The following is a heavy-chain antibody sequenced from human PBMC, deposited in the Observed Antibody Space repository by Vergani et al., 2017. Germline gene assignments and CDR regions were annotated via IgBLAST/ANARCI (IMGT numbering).Heavy chain of an antibody. D-gene: IGHD3-10*01. CDR3: ARGPMVRGVIITDDAFDI. CDR2: INHSGST. J-gene: IGHJ3*02. V-gene: IGHV4-39*07. CDR1: GGSISSNNYY. Sequence: QVQLQESGPGLVKPSQTLSLTCTVSGGSISSNNYYWSWIRQPPGKGLEWIGEINHSGSTNYNPSLKSRVTISVDTSKNQFSLKLSSVTAADTAVYYCARGPMVRGVIITDDAFDIWGQGTMVTVSS.